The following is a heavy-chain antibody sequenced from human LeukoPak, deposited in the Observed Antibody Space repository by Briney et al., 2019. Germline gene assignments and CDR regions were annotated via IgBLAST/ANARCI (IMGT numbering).Heavy chain of an antibody. D-gene: IGHD1-1*01. CDR3: AGGVPGDY. Sequence: GGSLRLSCAASGFIFSSYEMNWVRQAPGRGLEWVSYISSSGSTIYYAGSLKGRFTISKDNAKNSLYLQMNSLRAEDTAVYYCAGGVPGDYWGQGTLVTVSS. CDR2: ISSSGSTI. V-gene: IGHV3-48*03. CDR1: GFIFSSYE. J-gene: IGHJ4*02.